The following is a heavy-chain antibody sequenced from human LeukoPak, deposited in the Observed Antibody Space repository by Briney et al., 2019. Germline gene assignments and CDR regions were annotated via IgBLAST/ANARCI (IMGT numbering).Heavy chain of an antibody. CDR1: GGSISSGDYY. Sequence: PSETLSLTCTVSGGSISSGDYYWSWIRQPPGKGLEWIGYIYYSGSTYYNPSLKSRVTISVDTSKNQFSLKLSSVTAADTAVYYCARVYSSSWYRANNDAFDIWGQGTMVTVSS. CDR3: ARVYSSSWYRANNDAFDI. V-gene: IGHV4-30-4*01. D-gene: IGHD6-13*01. J-gene: IGHJ3*02. CDR2: IYYSGST.